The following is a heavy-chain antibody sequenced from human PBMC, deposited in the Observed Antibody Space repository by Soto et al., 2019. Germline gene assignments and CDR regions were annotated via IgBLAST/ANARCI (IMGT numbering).Heavy chain of an antibody. CDR3: ARSTRYEFWSGYPDKYYHYYYMDV. D-gene: IGHD3-3*01. J-gene: IGHJ6*03. V-gene: IGHV1-69*02. Sequence: QVPLVQSGAEVKKPGSSVKVSCKASGGTFSSYTISWVRQAPGQGLEWMGRIIPILGIANYTQKFQGRVTITADKSTSSAYMDLSSLRSEDTAVYYCARSTRYEFWSGYPDKYYHYYYMDVWGKRTTVTVSS. CDR1: GGTFSSYT. CDR2: IIPILGIA.